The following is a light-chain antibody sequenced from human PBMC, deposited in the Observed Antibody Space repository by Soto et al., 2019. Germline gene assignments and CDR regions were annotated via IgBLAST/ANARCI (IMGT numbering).Light chain of an antibody. CDR2: HTS. CDR1: QTVNSR. V-gene: IGKV3-11*01. J-gene: IGKJ1*01. CDR3: HQRQRWPRT. Sequence: VITHSPSNLSSCPRERATLSCRASQTVNSRLAWYQHKPGQTPRLLIYHTSNRATGIPARFSGSGSGTDFTLTISSLEPEDFAVYYCHQRQRWPRTFGQGTKVDI.